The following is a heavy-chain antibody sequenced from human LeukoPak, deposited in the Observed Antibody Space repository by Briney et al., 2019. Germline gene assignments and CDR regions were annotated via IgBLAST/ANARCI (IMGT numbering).Heavy chain of an antibody. CDR1: GFTFSSYA. Sequence: PGGSLRLSCAASGFTFSSYAVHWVRQAPGKGLEYVSAISSNGGSTFYAYSVKGRFTISRDNSKNTLYLQMGSLRDEDMAVYYCARSLVVTAPLDYWGQGTLVTVSS. J-gene: IGHJ4*02. CDR2: ISSNGGST. CDR3: ARSLVVTAPLDY. V-gene: IGHV3-64*01. D-gene: IGHD2-21*02.